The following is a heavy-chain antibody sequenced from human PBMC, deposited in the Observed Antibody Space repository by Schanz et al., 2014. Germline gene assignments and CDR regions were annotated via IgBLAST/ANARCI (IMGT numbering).Heavy chain of an antibody. CDR3: ARGPLGTSP. Sequence: QVQVVQSGAEVKKPGASVKVSCKASGYTFTDYGVIWVRQAPGQGLEWMGWINPNSGTTNYAQKFQGWVTMTRDTSISTAYMELSRLKSDDTAVYYCARGPLGTSPWGQGTLVTVSS. D-gene: IGHD5-12*01. V-gene: IGHV1-2*04. J-gene: IGHJ5*02. CDR2: INPNSGTT. CDR1: GYTFTDYG.